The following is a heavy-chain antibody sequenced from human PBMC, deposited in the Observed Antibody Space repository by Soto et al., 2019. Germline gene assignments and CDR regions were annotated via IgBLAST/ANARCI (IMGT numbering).Heavy chain of an antibody. J-gene: IGHJ6*02. CDR2: ISGSGGST. CDR3: AKDLWKYYYGSGSSFYGMDV. D-gene: IGHD3-10*01. Sequence: SLSLSCAASGFTFSSYAMSWVRQAPGKRLEWGSAISGSGGSTYYADSVKGRFTISRDNSKNTLYLQMNSLRAEDTAVYYCAKDLWKYYYGSGSSFYGMDVWGQGTPVTVSS. CDR1: GFTFSSYA. V-gene: IGHV3-23*01.